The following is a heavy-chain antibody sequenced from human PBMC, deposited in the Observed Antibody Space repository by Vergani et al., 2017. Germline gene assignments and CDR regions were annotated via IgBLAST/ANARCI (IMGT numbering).Heavy chain of an antibody. Sequence: QGQLAQSAAEVKKPGSSVQFSCLASGGTFSSNSISWVRQAPGQGIEWMGRIIPIFGTTSYAQKFQGRVTILADESTSTAYMELGSLRSEDTAVYYCARSSGYYSYYFDFWGQGTLVTVSS. D-gene: IGHD3-22*01. CDR3: ARSSGYYSYYFDF. CDR1: GGTFSSNS. V-gene: IGHV1-69*13. J-gene: IGHJ4*02. CDR2: IIPIFGTT.